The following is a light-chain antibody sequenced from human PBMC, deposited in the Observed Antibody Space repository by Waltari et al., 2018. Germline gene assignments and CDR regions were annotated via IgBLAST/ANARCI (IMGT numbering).Light chain of an antibody. CDR2: AAS. J-gene: IGKJ1*01. V-gene: IGKV1-9*01. Sequence: IQLTQSPSSLPASVGDRVTIPCRASQGISNYLAWYQQKPRKAPKLLIYAASTLQIWVPSRFSGSGSGTDFTLTISSLQPEEFATYYCQQLNSYQLTFGQGTKVEIK. CDR1: QGISNY. CDR3: QQLNSYQLT.